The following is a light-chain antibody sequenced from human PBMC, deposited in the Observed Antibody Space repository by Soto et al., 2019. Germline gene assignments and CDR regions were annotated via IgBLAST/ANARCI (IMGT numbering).Light chain of an antibody. V-gene: IGKV3-15*01. CDR1: QSVSSN. CDR2: GAS. Sequence: MTQSPATLSVYTGERAPLSCRASQSVSSNFAWYQQKPGQAPRLLIYGASTRASGLPARFSGSGSGTDFTLTISILEHEDFTVYYCQQYGSSVGPFGQGTKVDI. J-gene: IGKJ1*01. CDR3: QQYGSSVGP.